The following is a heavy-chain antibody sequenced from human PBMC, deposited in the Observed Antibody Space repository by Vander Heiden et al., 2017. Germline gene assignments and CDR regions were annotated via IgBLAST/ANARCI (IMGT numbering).Heavy chain of an antibody. V-gene: IGHV3-48*02. Sequence: GLEWVSYISSSNRTIYYVDSVKGRFTSSRDNAKNSLYLQMNSLRDEDTAVYYCARDRPDYGSVTDYYYYYGMDVWGQGTTVTVSS. CDR3: ARDRPDYGSVTDYYYYYGMDV. J-gene: IGHJ6*02. D-gene: IGHD3-10*01. CDR2: ISSSNRTI.